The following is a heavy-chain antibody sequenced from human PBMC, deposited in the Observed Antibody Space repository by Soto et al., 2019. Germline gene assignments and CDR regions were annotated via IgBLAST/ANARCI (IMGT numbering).Heavy chain of an antibody. D-gene: IGHD2-15*01. CDR1: GYTFTSYD. V-gene: IGHV1-8*01. Sequence: QVQLVQSGAEVKKPGASVKVSCKASGYTFTSYDINWVRQATGQGLEWMGWMNPNRGNTGYTQKMQVRVDKTRETYISTACMELSSLRTENTAGYYCASVTVVRSKYWGQGTLVTVSS. CDR3: ASVTVVRSKY. J-gene: IGHJ4*02. CDR2: MNPNRGNT.